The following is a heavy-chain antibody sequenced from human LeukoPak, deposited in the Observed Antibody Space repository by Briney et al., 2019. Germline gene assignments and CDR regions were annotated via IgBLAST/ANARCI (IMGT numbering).Heavy chain of an antibody. Sequence: GGSLRLSCAASGFTFSNYWMSWVRQAPGKGLEWVANIKQDGSEKYYVNSVKGRFTISRDNAKNSLYLQMNSLRAEDTAVYYCAREKVKQYQLLGLYYFDYWGQGTLVTVSS. J-gene: IGHJ4*02. D-gene: IGHD2-2*01. CDR3: AREKVKQYQLLGLYYFDY. CDR2: IKQDGSEK. CDR1: GFTFSNYW. V-gene: IGHV3-7*03.